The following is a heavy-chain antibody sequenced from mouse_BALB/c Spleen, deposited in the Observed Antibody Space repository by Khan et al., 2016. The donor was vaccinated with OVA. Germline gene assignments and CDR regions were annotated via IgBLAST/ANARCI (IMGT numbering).Heavy chain of an antibody. Sequence: QIQLVQSGPELKKPGETIKISCKASGYTFANFGMNWVKQAPGKGLKWMGWINTYTGEPTYADDFKGRFAFSLETSASTAYLQINNLKNEDTATYFGARPPYFSYVRVYWGQGTSVTVSS. CDR2: INTYTGEP. CDR1: GYTFANFG. CDR3: ARPPYFSYVRVY. V-gene: IGHV9-3-1*01. D-gene: IGHD2-10*01. J-gene: IGHJ4*01.